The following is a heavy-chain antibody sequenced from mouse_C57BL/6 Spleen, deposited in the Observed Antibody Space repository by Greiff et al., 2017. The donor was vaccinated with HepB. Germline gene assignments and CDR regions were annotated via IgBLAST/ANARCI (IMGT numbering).Heavy chain of an antibody. CDR1: GFTFSSYA. CDR2: ISDGGSYT. D-gene: IGHD1-1*01. J-gene: IGHJ1*03. Sequence: DVMLVESGGGLVKPGGSLKLSCAASGFTFSSYAMSWVRQTPEKRLEWVATISDGGSYTYYPDNVKGRFTISRDNAKNNLYLQMSHLKSEDTAMYYCARGGLSRGYWYFDVWGTGTTVTVSS. V-gene: IGHV5-4*03. CDR3: ARGGLSRGYWYFDV.